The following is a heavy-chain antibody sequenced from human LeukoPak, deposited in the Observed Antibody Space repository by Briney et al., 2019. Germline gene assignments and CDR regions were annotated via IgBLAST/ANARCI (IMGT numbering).Heavy chain of an antibody. J-gene: IGHJ3*02. CDR2: ISSSSSYI. CDR3: ARVVSGDNSNPFDAFDS. CDR1: GFTFSSYS. V-gene: IGHV3-21*01. Sequence: KPGGSLRLSCAASGFTFSSYSMNWVRQAPGKGLERVSSISSSSSYIYYADSVKGRFTISRDNAKNSLYLQMNSLRAEDTAVYYCARVVSGDNSNPFDAFDSWGQGTMVTVSS. D-gene: IGHD5/OR15-5a*01.